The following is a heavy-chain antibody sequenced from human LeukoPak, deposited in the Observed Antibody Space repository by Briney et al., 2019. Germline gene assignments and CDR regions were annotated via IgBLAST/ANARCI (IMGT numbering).Heavy chain of an antibody. J-gene: IGHJ4*02. CDR3: ARGGYYYDTCGPFDY. V-gene: IGHV4-31*03. CDR1: GVSINSGGYY. D-gene: IGHD3-22*01. CDR2: ISHGGST. Sequence: PSQTLSLTCTVSGVSINSGGYYWSWIRQHPGKGLEWIGYISHGGSTSYNPSLKSRVTISVDTSNNEFSLRLTSVTAADTAVYYCARGGYYYDTCGPFDYWGQGTLVTVSS.